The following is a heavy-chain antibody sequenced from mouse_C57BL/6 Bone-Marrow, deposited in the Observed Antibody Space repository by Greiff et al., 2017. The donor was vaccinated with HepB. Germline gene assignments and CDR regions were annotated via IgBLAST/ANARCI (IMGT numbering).Heavy chain of an antibody. CDR3: ARDRVYYDSLYYFDY. CDR1: GYTFTSYW. J-gene: IGHJ2*01. CDR2: IYPGSGST. D-gene: IGHD2-4*01. V-gene: IGHV1-55*01. Sequence: QVQLQQPGAELVKPGASVKMSCKASGYTFTSYWITWVKQRPGQGLEWIGDIYPGSGSTNYNEKFKSKATLTVDTSSSTAYMQLSSLTSEDSAVYYCARDRVYYDSLYYFDYWGQGTTLTVSS.